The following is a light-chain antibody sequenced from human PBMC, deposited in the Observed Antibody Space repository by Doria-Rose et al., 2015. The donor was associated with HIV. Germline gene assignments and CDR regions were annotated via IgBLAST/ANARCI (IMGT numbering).Light chain of an antibody. V-gene: IGKV3-20*01. CDR2: DGS. CDR1: QSFSSTY. J-gene: IGKJ1*01. CDR3: HQYGTSWT. Sequence: TQSPGTLSLSPGERATLSCRASQSFSSTYLAWYQQKPGQAPSLIIYDGSTRATGIPDRFSASGSGTDFTLTINRLEHEDFALYYCHQYGTSWTFGQGTKVEI.